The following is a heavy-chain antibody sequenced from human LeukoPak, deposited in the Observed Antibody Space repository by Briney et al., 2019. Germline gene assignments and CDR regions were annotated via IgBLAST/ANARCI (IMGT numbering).Heavy chain of an antibody. V-gene: IGHV3-7*01. D-gene: IGHD1-26*01. CDR1: GFTFSSYW. CDR3: ARENQELLHAFDI. CDR2: IKQDGSEK. J-gene: IGHJ3*02. Sequence: GGSLRLSCAASGFTFSSYWMSWVRQAPGKGLEWVANIKQDGSEKYYVDSVKGRFTISRDNAKNSLYLQMNSLRAEDTAVYYCARENQELLHAFDIWGQGTMVTVSS.